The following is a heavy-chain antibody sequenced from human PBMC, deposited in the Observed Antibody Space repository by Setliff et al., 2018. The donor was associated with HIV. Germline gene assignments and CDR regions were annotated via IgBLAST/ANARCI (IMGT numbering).Heavy chain of an antibody. D-gene: IGHD3-3*01. Sequence: GGSLRLSCAASGLTFSSYWMSWVRQAPGKGLEWMASIKEDGSEKYYVDSVKGRFTISRDNTKNSLYLQLNSLRAEDTAVYYCARDVSWRVRTYIDYWGQGALVTVSS. CDR3: ARDVSWRVRTYIDY. J-gene: IGHJ4*02. CDR1: GLTFSSYW. CDR2: IKEDGSEK. V-gene: IGHV3-7*01.